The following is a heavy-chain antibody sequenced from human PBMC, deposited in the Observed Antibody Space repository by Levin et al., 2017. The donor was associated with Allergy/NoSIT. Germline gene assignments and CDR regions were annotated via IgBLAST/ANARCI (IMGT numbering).Heavy chain of an antibody. CDR3: ARGYYDTSTYTASI. CDR1: GFTFSSYW. Sequence: AGGSLRLSCAASGFTFSSYWMHWVRQAPGKGLMWVSRINSDESRTNYADSVKGRFTISRDNAKNTLYLHMNSLRAEDTAVYYCARGYYDTSTYTASIWGQGTLVTVSS. CDR2: INSDESRT. V-gene: IGHV3-74*01. J-gene: IGHJ4*02. D-gene: IGHD3-22*01.